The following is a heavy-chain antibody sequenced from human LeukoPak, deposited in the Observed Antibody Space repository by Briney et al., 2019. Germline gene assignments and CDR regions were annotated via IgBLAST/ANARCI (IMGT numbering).Heavy chain of an antibody. CDR3: ARGQYSGYGEVWFDP. CDR1: GYSFTSYW. J-gene: IGHJ5*02. D-gene: IGHD5-12*01. Sequence: GESLKISCTGSGYSFTSYWIGWVRQMPGKGLEWMGIIYPGASESRYSPSFQGQVTISADKSISTAYLQWSSLKASDTAVYYCARGQYSGYGEVWFDPWGQGTLVTVSS. V-gene: IGHV5-51*01. CDR2: IYPGASES.